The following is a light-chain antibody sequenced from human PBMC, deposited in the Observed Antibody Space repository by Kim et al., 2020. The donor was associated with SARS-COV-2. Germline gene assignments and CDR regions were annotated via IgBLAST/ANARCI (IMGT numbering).Light chain of an antibody. CDR1: SLRSYY. V-gene: IGLV3-19*01. CDR3: NSRDSSGNHQV. Sequence: ALGQKDRIPCQGDSLRSYYASWYQQKPGQAPVLVIYGKNNRASGIPDRFSGSSSGNTASLTITGAQAVDEADYYCNSRDSSGNHQVFGGGTQLTVL. CDR2: GKN. J-gene: IGLJ2*01.